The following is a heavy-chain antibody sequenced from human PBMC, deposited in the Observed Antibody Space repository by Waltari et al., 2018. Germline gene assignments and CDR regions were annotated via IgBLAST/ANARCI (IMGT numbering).Heavy chain of an antibody. V-gene: IGHV4-39*01. CDR2: IYYSGGT. Sequence: QLQLQESGPGLVKPSETLSLTCTVSGGSISSSSYYWGWIRQPPGKGLEWIGSIYYSGGTYYNPALKSRVTISVETSKNQFSLKLSSVTAADTAVYYCAIQSHLLTDYWGQGTLVTVSS. J-gene: IGHJ4*02. CDR1: GGSISSSSYY. CDR3: AIQSHLLTDY.